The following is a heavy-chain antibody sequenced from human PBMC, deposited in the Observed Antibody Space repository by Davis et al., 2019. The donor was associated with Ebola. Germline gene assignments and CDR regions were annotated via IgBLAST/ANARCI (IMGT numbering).Heavy chain of an antibody. Sequence: ASVKVSCKASGYTFTSCDINWVRQATGQGLEWMGWMNPNSGNTGYAQKFQGRVTMTRNTSISTAYMELSSLRSDDTAVYYCARDRRGSSGWPFDYWGQGTLVTVSS. V-gene: IGHV1-8*01. D-gene: IGHD6-19*01. CDR3: ARDRRGSSGWPFDY. J-gene: IGHJ4*02. CDR2: MNPNSGNT. CDR1: GYTFTSCD.